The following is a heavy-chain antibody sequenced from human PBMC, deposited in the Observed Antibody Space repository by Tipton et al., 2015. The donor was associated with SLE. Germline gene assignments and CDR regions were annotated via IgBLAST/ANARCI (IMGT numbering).Heavy chain of an antibody. J-gene: IGHJ4*02. CDR3: ARHYYGGTYYFDY. CDR2: IYYSGST. Sequence: TLSLTCTVSGGSISSYYWSWIRQPPGKGLVWIGYIYYSGSTNYKPSLKSRVTISVDTSKNQFSLKLSSVAAADTAVYYCARHYYGGTYYFDYWGQGTLVTVSS. D-gene: IGHD4-23*01. CDR1: GGSISSYY. V-gene: IGHV4-59*08.